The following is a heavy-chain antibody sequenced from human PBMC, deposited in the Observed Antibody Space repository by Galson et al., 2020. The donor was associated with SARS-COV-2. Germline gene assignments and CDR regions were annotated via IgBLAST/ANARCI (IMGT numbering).Heavy chain of an antibody. Sequence: SQTLSLTCDISGDSVSSGSAAWHWIRQSPSRGLEWLGRTFYRSGWYNDYAQSVKSRISVNGDTSKNQFTLQLRSVTPEDTAIYYCAFDAGESHHAFDIWGQGTLVTVSS. D-gene: IGHD3-10*01. CDR2: TFYRSGWYN. CDR1: GDSVSSGSAA. J-gene: IGHJ3*02. CDR3: AFDAGESHHAFDI. V-gene: IGHV6-1*01.